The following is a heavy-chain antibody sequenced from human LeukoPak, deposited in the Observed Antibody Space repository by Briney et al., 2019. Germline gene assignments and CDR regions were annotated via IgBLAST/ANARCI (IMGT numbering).Heavy chain of an antibody. J-gene: IGHJ6*02. Sequence: GASVKVSCKASGYTFTGYYMHWVRQAPGQGLEWMGWINPDSGGANYAQKFQDRVTMTRDTSMDSAYMELSRLRSDDTAVYYCAGDRNVGDIAPKGRGMDVWGRGTTVTVSS. V-gene: IGHV1-2*02. CDR1: GYTFTGYY. CDR3: AGDRNVGDIAPKGRGMDV. D-gene: IGHD5-12*01. CDR2: INPDSGGA.